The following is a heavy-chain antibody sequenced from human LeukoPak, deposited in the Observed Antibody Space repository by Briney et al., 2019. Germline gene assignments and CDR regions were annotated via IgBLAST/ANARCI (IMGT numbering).Heavy chain of an antibody. CDR3: ARNIVGPRQVDY. J-gene: IGHJ4*02. CDR2: IYDSGST. V-gene: IGHV4-30-4*02. Sequence: SETLSLTCTVSGASIRSGDYYWSWIRQPPGKGLEWIGYIYDSGSTYYNPSLKSRITISVDTSENRFSLKLSSVTAADTAIYYCARNIVGPRQVDYWGQGTLVTVSS. D-gene: IGHD1-26*01. CDR1: GASIRSGDYY.